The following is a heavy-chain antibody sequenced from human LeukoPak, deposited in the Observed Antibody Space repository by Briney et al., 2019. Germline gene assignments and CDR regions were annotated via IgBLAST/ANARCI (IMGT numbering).Heavy chain of an antibody. CDR2: INWNGGST. CDR1: GFTFDDYG. D-gene: IGHD3-22*01. Sequence: GGSLRLSCAASGFTFDDYGMSWVRQAPGKGLGWVSGINWNGGSTGYADSVKGRFTISRDNAKNSPYLQMNSLRAEDTALYYCARETTYYYDNSGIFVPLWGQGTMVTVSS. V-gene: IGHV3-20*04. CDR3: ARETTYYYDNSGIFVPL. J-gene: IGHJ3*01.